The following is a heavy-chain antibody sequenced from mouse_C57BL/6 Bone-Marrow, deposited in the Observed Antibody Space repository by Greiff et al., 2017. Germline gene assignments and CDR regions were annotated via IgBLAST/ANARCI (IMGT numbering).Heavy chain of an antibody. CDR1: GFSLSTSGMG. CDR2: NYWDDDK. Sequence: QVTLKVSGPGILQPSQTLSLTCSFSGFSLSTSGMGVSWIRQPSGKGLEWLAHNYWDDDKRYNPSLKSRLTISKDTSRNQVFLKITSVDTADTATYYCARPIYYGNYGFAYWGQGTLVTVSA. V-gene: IGHV8-12*01. D-gene: IGHD2-1*01. J-gene: IGHJ3*01. CDR3: ARPIYYGNYGFAY.